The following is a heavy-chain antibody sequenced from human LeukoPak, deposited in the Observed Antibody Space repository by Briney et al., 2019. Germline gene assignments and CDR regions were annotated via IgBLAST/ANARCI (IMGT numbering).Heavy chain of an antibody. CDR2: MNPNSGNT. CDR1: GYTFTSFD. CDR3: ASSSGTDAYYFDY. V-gene: IGHV1-8*01. Sequence: ASVKVSCKASGYTFTSFDINWVRQATGQGLEWMGWMNPNSGNTGYAQKFQGRVTMTRYTSISTAYMELSSLRSEDTAVYYCASSSGTDAYYFDYWGQGTLVTASS. J-gene: IGHJ4*02. D-gene: IGHD3-22*01.